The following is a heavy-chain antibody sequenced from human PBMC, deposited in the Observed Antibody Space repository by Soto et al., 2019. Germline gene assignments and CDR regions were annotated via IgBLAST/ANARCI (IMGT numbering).Heavy chain of an antibody. Sequence: ASVKVSCKASGYTFTGYYMHWVRQAPGQGLEWMGWINPNSGGTNYAQKFQGWVTMTRDTSISTAYMELSRLRSDDTAVYYCARAISRYCSGGSCSEFDYWGQGTLVTVSS. CDR3: ARAISRYCSGGSCSEFDY. J-gene: IGHJ4*02. CDR2: INPNSGGT. D-gene: IGHD2-15*01. V-gene: IGHV1-2*04. CDR1: GYTFTGYY.